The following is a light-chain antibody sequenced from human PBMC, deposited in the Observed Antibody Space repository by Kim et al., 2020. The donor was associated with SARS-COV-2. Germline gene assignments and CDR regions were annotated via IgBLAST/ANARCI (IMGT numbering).Light chain of an antibody. J-gene: IGKJ1*01. CDR1: QNVLYSSNNKNY. CDR2: WAS. V-gene: IGKV4-1*01. Sequence: DIVMTQSPDSLAVSLGERATINCKSSQNVLYSSNNKNYLAWYQQKPGQPPKLLIYWASTRESGVPDRFDGSGSGTDFTLTISSLQAEDVAVYYCQQYYSIPHTFGQGTKVDIK. CDR3: QQYYSIPHT.